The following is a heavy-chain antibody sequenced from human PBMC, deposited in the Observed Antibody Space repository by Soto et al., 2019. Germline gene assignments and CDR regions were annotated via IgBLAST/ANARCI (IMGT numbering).Heavy chain of an antibody. CDR1: GVSISGYY. V-gene: IGHV4-4*07. J-gene: IGHJ5*02. CDR2: IYATGTT. D-gene: IGHD1-1*01. Sequence: SETLSLTCTVSGVSISGYYWNWIRKSPGKGLEWIGRIYATGTTDYNPSLKSRVMMSVDTSKKQFSLQLRSVTAADTAVYYCVRDGTKTLRDWFDPWGQGISVTVSS. CDR3: VRDGTKTLRDWFDP.